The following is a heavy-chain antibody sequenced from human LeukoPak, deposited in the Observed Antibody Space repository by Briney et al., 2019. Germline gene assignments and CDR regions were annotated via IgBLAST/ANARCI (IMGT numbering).Heavy chain of an antibody. D-gene: IGHD3-10*01. V-gene: IGHV4-39*01. Sequence: SETLSLTCTVSGGSISRSSSFWDWIRQSPGKGLEWIGSIYYSGTSYYNPSLKSRVTISVDTSKNQFSLNLSSVTAADTAIYYCASRRGADAPLWGQGTLSPSPQ. CDR3: ASRRGADAPL. J-gene: IGHJ4*02. CDR2: IYYSGTS. CDR1: GGSISRSSSF.